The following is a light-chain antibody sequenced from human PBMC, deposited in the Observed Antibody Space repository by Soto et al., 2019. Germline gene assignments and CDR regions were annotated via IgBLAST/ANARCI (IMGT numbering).Light chain of an antibody. Sequence: ETVLTQSPATLSVSPGDRATLSCRVSQSVGTYLAWYQQKPGQAPRLLIYGASSRVTGIPGRFSGSGSGTEFTLTITSLQSADSAVYYCQHYNNWPYTFGQGTKLEIK. CDR3: QHYNNWPYT. CDR2: GAS. J-gene: IGKJ2*01. V-gene: IGKV3-15*01. CDR1: QSVGTY.